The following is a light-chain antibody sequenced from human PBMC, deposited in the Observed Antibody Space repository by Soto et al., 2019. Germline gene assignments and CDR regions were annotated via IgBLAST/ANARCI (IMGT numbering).Light chain of an antibody. V-gene: IGLV2-14*01. J-gene: IGLJ2*01. CDR2: EVT. CDR1: SSDVGTYKY. Sequence: QSVLTQPASVSGSPGQSITISCTGTSSDVGTYKYASWYQQHPGKAPKLIIYEVTNRPSGVSNRISGSKSGNTASLTISGLQTEDEAEYYCSSYRSSNNPVLFGGGTKLTVL. CDR3: SSYRSSNNPVL.